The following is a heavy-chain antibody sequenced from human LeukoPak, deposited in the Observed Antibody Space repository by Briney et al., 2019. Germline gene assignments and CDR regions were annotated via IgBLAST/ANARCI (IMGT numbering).Heavy chain of an antibody. CDR3: ARDYMVTFDY. CDR1: AGSISSYY. CDR2: IYYSGST. Sequence: SETLSLTCTVSAGSISSYYWSWIRQPPGKGLEWIGYIYYSGSTNYNPSLKSRVTISVDTSKNQFSLKLRSVTAADTAVYYCARDYMVTFDYWGQGTLVTVSS. V-gene: IGHV4-59*01. J-gene: IGHJ4*02. D-gene: IGHD5-18*01.